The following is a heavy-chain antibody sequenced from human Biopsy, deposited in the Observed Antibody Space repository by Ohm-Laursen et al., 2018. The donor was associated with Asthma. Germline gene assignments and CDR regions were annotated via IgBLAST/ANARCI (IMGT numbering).Heavy chain of an antibody. CDR3: ARCQVGYSSGWSLLLKKIYYSGMDV. Sequence: ASVKVSCKSPGGTFSNFAISWVRQAPGQGLEWLGGIMTVFGTTNCAQKFQGRVTITADESTSTAYMEVTSLRSEDTAIYYCARCQVGYSSGWSLLLKKIYYSGMDVWGQGTAVTVSS. D-gene: IGHD6-19*01. J-gene: IGHJ6*02. CDR2: IMTVFGTT. V-gene: IGHV1-69*13. CDR1: GGTFSNFA.